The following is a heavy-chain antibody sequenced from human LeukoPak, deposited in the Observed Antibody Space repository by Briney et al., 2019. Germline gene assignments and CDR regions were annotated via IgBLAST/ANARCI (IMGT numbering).Heavy chain of an antibody. D-gene: IGHD3-3*01. CDR3: ARDLTNYDFWSGYSYYFDY. V-gene: IGHV4-34*01. J-gene: IGHJ4*02. Sequence: SETLSLTCAVYGGSFSGYYWSWIRQPPGKGLEWIGEINHSGSTNYNPSLKSRVTISVDTSKNQFSLKLSSVTAADTAVYYCARDLTNYDFWSGYSYYFDYWGQGTLVTVSS. CDR1: GGSFSGYY. CDR2: INHSGST.